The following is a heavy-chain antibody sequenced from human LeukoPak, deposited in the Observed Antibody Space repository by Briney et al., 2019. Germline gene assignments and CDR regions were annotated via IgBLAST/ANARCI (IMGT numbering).Heavy chain of an antibody. CDR1: GGSISSYY. Sequence: SETLSLTCTVSGGSISSYYWSWIRQPPGEGLEWFGYIYYSGSTNYNPSLKSLVTISVDTSKNQFSLKLSSVTAADTAVYYCARLVVVPAATMRARSSNWFDPWGQGTLVTVSS. CDR2: IYYSGST. CDR3: ARLVVVPAATMRARSSNWFDP. J-gene: IGHJ5*02. D-gene: IGHD2-2*01. V-gene: IGHV4-59*01.